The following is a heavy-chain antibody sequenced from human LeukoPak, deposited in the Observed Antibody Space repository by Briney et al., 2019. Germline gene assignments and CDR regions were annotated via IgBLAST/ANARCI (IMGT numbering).Heavy chain of an antibody. CDR2: ISAYNDNT. CDR3: ARDLDWSGLSYYYYMDV. Sequence: ASVKVSCKTSGYTFTSYGISWVRQAPGQGLEWMGWISAYNDNTNYAQKLQGRVTMTTDTSTSTAYMELRSLRSDHTAVYYCARDLDWSGLSYYYYMDVWGKGTTVTVSS. CDR1: GYTFTSYG. D-gene: IGHD3-3*01. J-gene: IGHJ6*03. V-gene: IGHV1-18*01.